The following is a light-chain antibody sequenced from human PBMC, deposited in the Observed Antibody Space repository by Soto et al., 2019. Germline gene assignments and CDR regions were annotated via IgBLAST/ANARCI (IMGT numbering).Light chain of an antibody. CDR3: SSYTSSSTWV. V-gene: IGLV2-14*01. CDR1: SSDVGGYNY. J-gene: IGLJ3*02. CDR2: EVS. Sequence: QSVLTQPASVSGSPGQSITISCTGTSSDVGGYNYVSWYQQHPGKAPKFMIYEVSNRPSGVSNRFSGSKSGNTASLTISGLQAEDAADYYCSSYTSSSTWVFGGGTKLTVL.